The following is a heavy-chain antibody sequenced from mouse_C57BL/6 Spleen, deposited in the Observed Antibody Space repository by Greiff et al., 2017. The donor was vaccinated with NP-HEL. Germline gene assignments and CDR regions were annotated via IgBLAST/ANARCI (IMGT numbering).Heavy chain of an antibody. CDR2: IYPGDGDT. CDR3: ARGVTPRYFDV. V-gene: IGHV1-80*01. CDR1: GYAFSSYW. D-gene: IGHD2-3*01. Sequence: QVTLKVSGAELVKPGASVKISCKASGYAFSSYWMNWVKQRPGKGLEWIGQIYPGDGDTNYNGKFKGKATLTADKSSSTAYMQLSSLTSEDSAVYFCARGVTPRYFDVWGTGTTVTVSS. J-gene: IGHJ1*03.